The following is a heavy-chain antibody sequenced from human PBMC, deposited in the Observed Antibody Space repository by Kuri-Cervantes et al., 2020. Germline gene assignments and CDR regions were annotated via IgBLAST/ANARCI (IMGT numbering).Heavy chain of an antibody. D-gene: IGHD4-23*01. CDR2: ISGSGGST. J-gene: IGHJ4*02. Sequence: GESLKISCAASGFTFSSYAMSWVRQAPGKGLEWVSAISGSGGSTYYADSVKGRFTISRDNAKNSLYLQMNSLRAEDTAVYYCAKLTRFAEEPFDYWGQGTLVTVSS. CDR1: GFTFSSYA. V-gene: IGHV3-23*01. CDR3: AKLTRFAEEPFDY.